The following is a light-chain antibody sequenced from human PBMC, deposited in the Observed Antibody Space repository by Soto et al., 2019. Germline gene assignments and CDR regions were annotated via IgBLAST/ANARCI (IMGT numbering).Light chain of an antibody. CDR2: DAS. Sequence: EFVLTQSPATLSLSPGERATLSCRASQSVSSYLAWYQQKPGQAPRLLIYDASNRATGIPARFSGSGSGTDFTLTISSLEPEDFAVYYCQHRSHWPPWTFGQGT. J-gene: IGKJ1*01. CDR1: QSVSSY. V-gene: IGKV3-11*01. CDR3: QHRSHWPPWT.